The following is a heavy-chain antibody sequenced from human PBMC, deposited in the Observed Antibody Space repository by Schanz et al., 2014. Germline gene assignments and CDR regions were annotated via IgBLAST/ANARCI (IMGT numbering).Heavy chain of an antibody. D-gene: IGHD7-27*01. CDR1: GFTFSSYG. Sequence: QVQLVESGGGLVKPGGSLRLSCAASGFTFSSYGMHWVRQAPGKGLEWVAVISYDGSFKNYADSVRGRITMSRDNSKNTMYLQINNLRADDTAVYYCARELPGVVAFDFWGQGTMVTVSS. J-gene: IGHJ3*01. V-gene: IGHV3-33*01. CDR3: ARELPGVVAFDF. CDR2: ISYDGSFK.